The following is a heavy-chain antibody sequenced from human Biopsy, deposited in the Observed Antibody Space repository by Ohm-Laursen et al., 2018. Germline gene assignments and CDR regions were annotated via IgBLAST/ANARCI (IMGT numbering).Heavy chain of an antibody. J-gene: IGHJ4*02. V-gene: IGHV4-59*07. CDR3: ATTTMDTSGWFGNYFDS. D-gene: IGHD6-19*01. CDR2: IDYRGST. Sequence: PSDTLSLTCPVSSGSISSYYWSWIRQPPGKGLEWIGYIDYRGSTKYNPSLRSRVTMSIDTSRNQFSLKLSSVTAADTAVYYCATTTMDTSGWFGNYFDSWGQGTLVTVSA. CDR1: SGSISSYY.